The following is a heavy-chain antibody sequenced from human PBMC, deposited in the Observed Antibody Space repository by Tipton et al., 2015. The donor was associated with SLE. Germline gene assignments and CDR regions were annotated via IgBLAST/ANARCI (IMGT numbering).Heavy chain of an antibody. CDR3: ARDRVGATSPMV. CDR1: GFTFSSYA. J-gene: IGHJ4*02. D-gene: IGHD1-26*01. CDR2: ISGSGGST. V-gene: IGHV3-23*01. Sequence: LRLSCAASGFTFSSYAMSWVRQAPGKGLEWVSAISGSGGSTYYADSVKGRFTISRDNAKNSLYLQMNSLRAEDTAVYYCARDRVGATSPMVWGQGTLVTVSS.